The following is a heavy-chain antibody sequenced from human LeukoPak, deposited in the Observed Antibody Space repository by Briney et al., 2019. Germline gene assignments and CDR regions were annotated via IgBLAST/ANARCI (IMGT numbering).Heavy chain of an antibody. CDR1: GASINSNDYY. J-gene: IGHJ4*02. CDR3: ARADWGSPYFDY. D-gene: IGHD3-16*01. CDR2: IYTSGST. Sequence: SETLSLTCTVSGASINSNDYYWNWIRQPAGKGLEWIGRIYTSGSTDYNPSLKSRVTISLDTSKNQFSLNLKSVTAADTAVYYCARADWGSPYFDYWGQGTLLSVSS. V-gene: IGHV4-61*02.